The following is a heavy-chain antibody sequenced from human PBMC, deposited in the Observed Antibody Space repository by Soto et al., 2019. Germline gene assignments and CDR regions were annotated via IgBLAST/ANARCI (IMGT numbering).Heavy chain of an antibody. CDR1: GFSLSTSGVG. CDR3: ASGGDTTYSFDY. CDR2: IYWDDDK. J-gene: IGHJ4*02. V-gene: IGHV2-5*02. Sequence: SGPTLVNPTQTLTLTCTFSGFSLSTSGVGVGWIRQPPGKALDWLALIYWDDDKRYSPSLKSRLTITKDTSKNQVVLKMTDLDPVDTATYYCASGGDTTYSFDYWGQGTLVTVSS. D-gene: IGHD3-16*01.